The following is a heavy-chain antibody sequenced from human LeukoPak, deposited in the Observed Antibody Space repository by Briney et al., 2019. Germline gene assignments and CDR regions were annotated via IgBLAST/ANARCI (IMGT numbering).Heavy chain of an antibody. J-gene: IGHJ4*02. CDR2: INQDGSEK. Sequence: PGGSLRLSCAASGFTVSSNYMSWVRQAPGKGLEWVANINQDGSEKYYVDSAKGRFTISRDNAKNSLYLQMNSLGTEDTALYYCARSRSLHDYWGQGTLVTVSS. V-gene: IGHV3-7*01. CDR1: GFTVSSNY. CDR3: ARSRSLHDY.